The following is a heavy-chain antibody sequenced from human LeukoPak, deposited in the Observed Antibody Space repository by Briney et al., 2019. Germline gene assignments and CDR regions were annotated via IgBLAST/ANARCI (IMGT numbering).Heavy chain of an antibody. J-gene: IGHJ3*02. V-gene: IGHV3-30-3*01. CDR1: GFTFSSYA. CDR2: ISYDGSNK. CDR3: ARGLDTAMGDAFDI. D-gene: IGHD5-18*01. Sequence: GGSLRLSCAASGFTFSSYAMHWVRQAPGKGLEWVAVISYDGSNKYYADSVKGRFTISRDNSKNTLYLQMNSLRAEDTAVYYCARGLDTAMGDAFDIWGQGTMVTVSS.